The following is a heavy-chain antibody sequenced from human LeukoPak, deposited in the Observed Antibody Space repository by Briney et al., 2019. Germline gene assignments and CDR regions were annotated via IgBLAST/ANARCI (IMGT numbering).Heavy chain of an antibody. CDR1: GGSFSGYY. Sequence: SETLSLTCTVYGGSFSGYYWSWIRQPPGKGLEWIGEINHSGSTNYNPSLKSRVTISVDTSKNQFPLKLSSVTAADTAVYYCARSSGYYFGHDAFDIWGQGTIVTVSS. J-gene: IGHJ3*02. V-gene: IGHV4-34*01. CDR3: ARSSGYYFGHDAFDI. CDR2: INHSGST. D-gene: IGHD3-22*01.